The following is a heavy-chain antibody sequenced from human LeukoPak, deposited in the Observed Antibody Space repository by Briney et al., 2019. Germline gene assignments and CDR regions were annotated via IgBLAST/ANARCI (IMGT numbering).Heavy chain of an antibody. D-gene: IGHD6-6*01. V-gene: IGHV3-21*04. CDR3: ARGYSSSHDY. J-gene: IGHJ4*02. CDR2: ISSSSSYI. CDR1: GFTFSSYS. Sequence: GGSLRLSCAASGFTFSSYSMNWVRQAPGKGLEWVSSISSSSSYIYYADSVKGRFTISRDNAKNSLYLQMNSLRAEDTALYHCARGYSSSHDYWGQGTLVTVSS.